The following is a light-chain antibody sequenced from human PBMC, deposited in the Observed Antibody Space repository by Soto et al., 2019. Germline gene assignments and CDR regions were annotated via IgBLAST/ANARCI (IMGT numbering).Light chain of an antibody. CDR2: GAS. CDR1: QSVSSSY. V-gene: IGKV3-20*01. CDR3: QQSYNTPGT. J-gene: IGKJ1*01. Sequence: EIVLTQSPGTLSLSPGERATLSCRASQSVSSSYLAWYQQKPGQAPRLLIYGASSRATGIPDRFSGSGSGTDFTLTISRLEPEDFATYYCQQSYNTPGTFGQGTKVDIK.